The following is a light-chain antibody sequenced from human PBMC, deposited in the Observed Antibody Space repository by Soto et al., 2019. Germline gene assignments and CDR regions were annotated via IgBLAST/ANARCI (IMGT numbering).Light chain of an antibody. Sequence: EIVMTPSPATLSVSPVGRATLSCRASQTISGTLAWYQQKPGQAPRLLIHGASTRAPGFPARFSGSGSGTDFTLTISSLRSEDFAVYYCQQYDNWPWTFGQGTKVDIK. CDR3: QQYDNWPWT. CDR2: GAS. CDR1: QTISGT. V-gene: IGKV3-15*01. J-gene: IGKJ1*01.